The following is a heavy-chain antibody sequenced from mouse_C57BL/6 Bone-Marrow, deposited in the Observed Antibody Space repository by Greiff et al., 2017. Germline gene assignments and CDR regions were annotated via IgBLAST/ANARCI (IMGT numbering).Heavy chain of an antibody. V-gene: IGHV1-19*01. CDR2: INPYNGGT. D-gene: IGHD1-1*01. Sequence: VQLKQSGPVLVKPGASVKMSCKASGYTFTDYYMNWVKQSHGKSLEWIGVINPYNGGTSYNQKFKGKATLTVDKSSSTAYMELNSLTSEDSAVYYCALIYYRAMDYWGQGTSVTVSS. J-gene: IGHJ4*01. CDR3: ALIYYRAMDY. CDR1: GYTFTDYY.